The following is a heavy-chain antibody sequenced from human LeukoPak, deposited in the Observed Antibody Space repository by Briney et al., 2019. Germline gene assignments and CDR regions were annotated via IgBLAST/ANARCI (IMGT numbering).Heavy chain of an antibody. D-gene: IGHD1-26*01. CDR1: GYSISSGYY. CDR3: VRVSGGYDTKYYFDC. J-gene: IGHJ4*02. CDR2: IHHSGST. V-gene: IGHV4-38-2*01. Sequence: PSETLSLTCAVSGYSISSGYYWGWIRPPPGKGLEWIGSIHHSGSTYSNSSLKSRATISVDTSKNQFSLNLNSVAAAGTAVYYCVRVSGGYDTKYYFDCWGQGTLVTVSS.